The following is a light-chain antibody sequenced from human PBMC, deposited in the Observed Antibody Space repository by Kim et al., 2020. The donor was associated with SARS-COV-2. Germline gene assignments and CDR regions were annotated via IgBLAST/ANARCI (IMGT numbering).Light chain of an antibody. CDR2: GKN. J-gene: IGLJ3*02. V-gene: IGLV3-19*01. CDR3: NSRASSGKAV. CDR1: SLRSYY. Sequence: SSELTQDPAVSVALGQTVRITCQGDSLRSYYASWYQQKPGQAPVLVIYGKNNRPSGIPDRFSGSISGNTASLTITGAQAEDEADYYCNSRASSGKAVFGG.